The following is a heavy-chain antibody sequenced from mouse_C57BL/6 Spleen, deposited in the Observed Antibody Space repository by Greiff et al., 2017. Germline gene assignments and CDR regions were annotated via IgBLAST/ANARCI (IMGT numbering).Heavy chain of an antibody. Sequence: QVQLKESGAELVKPGASVKMSCKASGYTFTTSPIEWMKQNHGKSLEWIGNFHPYNDDTTYNEKFKGKATLTVEKSSSTVYLELSRLTSDDSAVYYCARGRWLLQDYAMDYWGQGTSVTVSS. V-gene: IGHV1-47*01. J-gene: IGHJ4*01. CDR3: ARGRWLLQDYAMDY. CDR2: FHPYNDDT. D-gene: IGHD2-3*01. CDR1: GYTFTTSP.